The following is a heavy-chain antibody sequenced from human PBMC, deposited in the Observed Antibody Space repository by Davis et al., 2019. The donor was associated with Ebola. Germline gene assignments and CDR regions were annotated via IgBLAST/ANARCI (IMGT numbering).Heavy chain of an antibody. Sequence: SETLSLTCTVSGGSISSYYWSWIRQPPGKGLEWIGYVYYIGSTNYNPSLKSRVTISVDTSKNQFSLKLSSVTAADTAVYYCARDPATIFGVVNGWYFDLWGRSTLVTVSS. CDR1: GGSISSYY. J-gene: IGHJ2*01. D-gene: IGHD3-3*01. CDR2: VYYIGST. CDR3: ARDPATIFGVVNGWYFDL. V-gene: IGHV4-59*01.